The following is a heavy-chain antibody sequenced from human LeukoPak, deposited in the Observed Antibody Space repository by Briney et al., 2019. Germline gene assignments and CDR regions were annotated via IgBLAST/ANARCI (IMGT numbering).Heavy chain of an antibody. CDR2: IQEDGSEK. Sequence: GGSLRLSCAASGFTFSNHWMSWVRQAPGKGLEWVANIQEDGSEKNYADSVKGRFTISRDNSKNTLYLQMNSLRAEDTAVYYCAKVCGGGSCSSTRGMYYFDYWGQGTLVTVSS. CDR3: AKVCGGGSCSSTRGMYYFDY. CDR1: GFTFSNHW. J-gene: IGHJ4*02. V-gene: IGHV3-7*01. D-gene: IGHD2-2*01.